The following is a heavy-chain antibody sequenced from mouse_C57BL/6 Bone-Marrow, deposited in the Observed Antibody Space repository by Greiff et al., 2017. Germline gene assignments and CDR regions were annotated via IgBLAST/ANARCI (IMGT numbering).Heavy chain of an antibody. Sequence: EVKLVESGGGLVKPGGSLKLSCAASGFTFSDYGMHWVRQAPEKGLEWVAYISSGSSTIYSADTVKGRFTISRDNAKNTLFLQMTSLGSEDTAMYYCARKRRVPMDYWGQGTSVTVSS. CDR1: GFTFSDYG. CDR3: ARKRRVPMDY. V-gene: IGHV5-17*01. CDR2: ISSGSSTI. J-gene: IGHJ4*01.